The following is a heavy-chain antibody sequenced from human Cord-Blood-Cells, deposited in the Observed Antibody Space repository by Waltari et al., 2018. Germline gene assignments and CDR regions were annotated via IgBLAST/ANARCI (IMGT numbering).Heavy chain of an antibody. Sequence: QVQLQESSPGLVKPSQTLSLTCTVSGGSISSGGYYWSWIRQHPGKGLEWIGYIYYSGSTYYNPSLKSRVTISVDTSKNQFSLKLSSVTAADTAVYYCARDSSSENWFDPWGQGTLVTVSS. D-gene: IGHD6-13*01. CDR1: GGSISSGGYY. CDR2: IYYSGST. J-gene: IGHJ5*02. V-gene: IGHV4-31*03. CDR3: ARDSSSENWFDP.